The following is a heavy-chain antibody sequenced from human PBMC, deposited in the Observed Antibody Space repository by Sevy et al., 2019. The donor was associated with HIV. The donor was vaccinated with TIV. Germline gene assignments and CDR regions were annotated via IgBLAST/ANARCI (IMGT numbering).Heavy chain of an antibody. Sequence: SETLSLTCTVSGGSVSCGSYYWSWIRQPPGKGLEWIGYIYYSGSTNYNPSLKSRVTISVDTSKNQFSLKLSSVTAADTAVYYCARGPTPTSYYYGMDVWSQGTTVTVSS. CDR3: ARGPTPTSYYYGMDV. CDR2: IYYSGST. D-gene: IGHD2-2*01. V-gene: IGHV4-61*01. J-gene: IGHJ6*02. CDR1: GGSVSCGSYY.